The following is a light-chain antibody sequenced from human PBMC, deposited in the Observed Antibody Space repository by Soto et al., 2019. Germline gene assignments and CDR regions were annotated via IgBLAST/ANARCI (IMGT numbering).Light chain of an antibody. CDR3: QQYGSSVLT. CDR1: QSVSTNS. V-gene: IGKV3-20*01. J-gene: IGKJ4*01. Sequence: EIVLTQSPDTLSLSPGERATLSCRASQSVSTNSLAWYQQRPGQAPRPLIYGASSRATGTPDRFSGSRSGTDFTLIISRLEPEDFAVYYCQQYGSSVLTFGGGTKVDIK. CDR2: GAS.